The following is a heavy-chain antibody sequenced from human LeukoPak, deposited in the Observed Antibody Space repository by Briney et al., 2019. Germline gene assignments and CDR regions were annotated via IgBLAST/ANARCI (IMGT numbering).Heavy chain of an antibody. J-gene: IGHJ5*02. CDR1: GFTFSSYA. V-gene: IGHV3-23*01. CDR2: ISGSGGST. CDR3: AKGVWFGELYALFDP. D-gene: IGHD3-10*01. Sequence: GGSLRLSCAASGFTFSSYAMSWVRQAPGKGLEWVSAISGSGGSTYYADSVKGRFTLSRDNSKNTLYLQMNSLRAEDTAVYYCAKGVWFGELYALFDPWGQGTLVTVSS.